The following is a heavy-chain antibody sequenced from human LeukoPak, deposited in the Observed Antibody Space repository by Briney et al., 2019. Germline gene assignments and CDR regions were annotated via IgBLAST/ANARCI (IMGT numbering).Heavy chain of an antibody. V-gene: IGHV3-21*04. CDR2: ISGSSYYI. CDR1: GFTFSSYS. J-gene: IGHJ4*02. Sequence: PGGSLRLSCAASGFTFSSYSMNWVRQTPGKGLEWVSSISGSSYYIYYADSVKGRFTISRDNSKNTLYLQMNSLRAEDTAVYYCVGISAGGDYGFWGQGTLVTVSS. CDR3: VGISAGGDYGF. D-gene: IGHD4-17*01.